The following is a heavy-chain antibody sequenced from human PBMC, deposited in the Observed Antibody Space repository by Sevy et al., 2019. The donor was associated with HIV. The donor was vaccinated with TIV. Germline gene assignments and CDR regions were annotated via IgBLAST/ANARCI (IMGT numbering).Heavy chain of an antibody. CDR3: ATIRGSGSYWPYYFDN. J-gene: IGHJ4*02. V-gene: IGHV3-53*01. CDR1: GGSFSGYY. CDR2: IYSGGGT. D-gene: IGHD3-10*01. Sequence: ETLSLTCAVYGGSFSGYYWSWIRQPPGKGLEWVSVIYSGGGTNYADSVRGRFTISRDSSKSTMYLQMNSLRAEDTALYYCATIRGSGSYWPYYFDNWGQGTLVTVSS.